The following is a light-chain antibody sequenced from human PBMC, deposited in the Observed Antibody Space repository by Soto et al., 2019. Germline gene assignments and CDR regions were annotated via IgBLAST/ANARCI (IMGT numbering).Light chain of an antibody. J-gene: IGKJ1*01. Sequence: EIVITQSPATLYVSPGERATITFRASQGVSSYLAWYQQKPGQAPRLLISGASSRETGIPERFSGRGAGTEFTRTISDVQPEDVSLYYCHQRQSWTRTFGPGTKVDI. V-gene: IGKV3-15*01. CDR2: GAS. CDR1: QGVSSY. CDR3: HQRQSWTRT.